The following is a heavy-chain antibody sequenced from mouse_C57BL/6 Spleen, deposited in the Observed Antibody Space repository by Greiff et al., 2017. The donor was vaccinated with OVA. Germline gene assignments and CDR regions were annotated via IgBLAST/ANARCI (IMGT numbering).Heavy chain of an antibody. Sequence: ESGPGLVKPSQSLSLTCSVTGYSITSGYYWNWIRQFPGNKLEWMGYISYDGSNNYNPSLKNRISITRDTSKNQFFLKLNSVTTEDTASYYCARDDSVSWYFDVWGTGTTVTVSS. CDR2: ISYDGSN. CDR3: ARDDSVSWYFDV. D-gene: IGHD2-4*01. CDR1: GYSITSGYY. V-gene: IGHV3-6*01. J-gene: IGHJ1*03.